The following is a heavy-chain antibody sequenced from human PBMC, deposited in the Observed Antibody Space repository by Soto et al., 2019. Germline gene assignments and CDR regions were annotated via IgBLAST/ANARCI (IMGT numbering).Heavy chain of an antibody. CDR3: ARHIAARESLNYYYYGMDV. Sequence: SETLSLTCTVSGGSISSSSYYWGWIRQPPGKGLEWIGSMYYSGSTYYNPSLKSRVTISVDTSKNQFSLKLSSVTAADTAVYYCARHIAARESLNYYYYGMDVWGQGTTVTVSS. J-gene: IGHJ6*02. D-gene: IGHD6-6*01. CDR2: MYYSGST. CDR1: GGSISSSSYY. V-gene: IGHV4-39*01.